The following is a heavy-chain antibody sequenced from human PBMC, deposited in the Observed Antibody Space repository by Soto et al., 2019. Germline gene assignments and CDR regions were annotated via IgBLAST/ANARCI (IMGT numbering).Heavy chain of an antibody. Sequence: QVQLQESGPGLVKPSGTLSLTCAVSSGSISSSNWWSWVRQPPGQGLEWIGEIYHSGSTNYNPSLKSRVTISVDKSKNQFSLKLSSVTAADTAVYYCARGLNYDILTGLTHDAFDIWGQGTMVTVSS. CDR2: IYHSGST. J-gene: IGHJ3*02. D-gene: IGHD3-9*01. CDR3: ARGLNYDILTGLTHDAFDI. V-gene: IGHV4-4*02. CDR1: SGSISSSNW.